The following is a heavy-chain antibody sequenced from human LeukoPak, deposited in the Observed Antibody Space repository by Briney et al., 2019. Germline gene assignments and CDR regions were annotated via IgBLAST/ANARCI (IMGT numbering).Heavy chain of an antibody. V-gene: IGHV4-30-4*08. D-gene: IGHD3-16*02. CDR1: GGSISSGDYY. CDR3: ARDKGGDDYVWGSYPTS. J-gene: IGHJ5*02. CDR2: IYYSGST. Sequence: SETLSLTCTVSGGSISSGDYYWSWIRQPPGKGLEWIGYIYYSGSTYYNPSLKSRVTISVDTSKNQFSLKLSSVTAADTAVYYCARDKGGDDYVWGSYPTSWGQGTLVTVSS.